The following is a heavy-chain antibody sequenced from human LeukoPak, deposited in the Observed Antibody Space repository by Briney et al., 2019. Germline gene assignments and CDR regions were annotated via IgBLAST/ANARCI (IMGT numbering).Heavy chain of an antibody. D-gene: IGHD3-3*01. J-gene: IGHJ6*03. CDR1: GGSISSYY. V-gene: IGHV4-4*07. CDR3: ARDWGGITIFGVVTQPYYYRDV. CDR2: IYTSGRT. Sequence: PSETLSLTCTVSGGSISSYYWSWIRQPAGKGVEGSRRIYTSGRTNYNPSLKSRGTMSVDTSKNQFSLKLSSVAAADTAVYYCARDWGGITIFGVVTQPYYYRDVWGKGTTVTDSS.